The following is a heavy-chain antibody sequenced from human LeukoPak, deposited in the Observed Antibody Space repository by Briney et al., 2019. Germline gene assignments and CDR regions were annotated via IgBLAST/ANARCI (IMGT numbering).Heavy chain of an antibody. CDR3: TRDRSRAEDD. CDR1: GFTFSGHW. J-gene: IGHJ4*02. V-gene: IGHV3-7*01. CDR2: INQGGSDK. Sequence: GGSLRLSCAASGFTFSGHWMSWVRQTPGKGLEWVANINQGGSDKYYVDSVKGRFTISRDNANNLLYLQMNSLRGEDTAVYYCTRDRSRAEDDWGQGTLVAVSS. D-gene: IGHD1-14*01.